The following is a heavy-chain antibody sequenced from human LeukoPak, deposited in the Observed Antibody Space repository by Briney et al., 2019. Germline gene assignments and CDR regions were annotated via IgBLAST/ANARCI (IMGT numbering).Heavy chain of an antibody. Sequence: ASVKVSCKASGYTFTGYYMHWVRQAPGQGLEWMGRINPNSGGTSYAQKLQGRVTMTRDTSISTAYMELSRLRSDDTAVYYCAATVTTSYFDYWGQGTLVTVSS. J-gene: IGHJ4*02. V-gene: IGHV1-2*06. CDR2: INPNSGGT. D-gene: IGHD4-17*01. CDR1: GYTFTGYY. CDR3: AATVTTSYFDY.